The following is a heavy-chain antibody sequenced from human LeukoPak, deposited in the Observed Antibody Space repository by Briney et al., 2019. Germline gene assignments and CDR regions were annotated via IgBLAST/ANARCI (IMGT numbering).Heavy chain of an antibody. CDR3: ARLNLAVTNFDF. Sequence: TLSLTCLVSGDSLSSDTSSWTWIRQPPGKGLEWIGSIYHTGRTFYNPSLTSRVTISVDKSNNHFSLELNSVTAADTAVYYCARLNLAVTNFDFWGQGTLVTVSS. CDR1: GDSLSSDTSS. V-gene: IGHV4-30-2*01. D-gene: IGHD2-21*02. J-gene: IGHJ4*02. CDR2: IYHTGRT.